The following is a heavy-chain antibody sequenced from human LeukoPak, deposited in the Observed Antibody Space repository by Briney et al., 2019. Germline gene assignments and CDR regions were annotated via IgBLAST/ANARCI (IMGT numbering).Heavy chain of an antibody. CDR1: GFSFSSHC. CDR3: ARRLGGAAAGTSNWFDP. J-gene: IGHJ5*02. Sequence: GGSLRLSCAASGFSFSSHCMSWVRQAPGKGLEWVANINQDGSEKKYVDSMKGRLTISRDNAKNSLYLQMNSLRAEDTAVYYCARRLGGAAAGTSNWFDPWGQGTLVTVSS. D-gene: IGHD6-13*01. V-gene: IGHV3-7*01. CDR2: INQDGSEK.